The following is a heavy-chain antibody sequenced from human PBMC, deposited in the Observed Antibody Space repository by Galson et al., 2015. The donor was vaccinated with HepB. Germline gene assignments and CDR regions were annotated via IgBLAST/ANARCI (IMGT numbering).Heavy chain of an antibody. J-gene: IGHJ6*02. CDR2: ISYDGSNK. CDR3: ARDRVTTVLTDGMDV. V-gene: IGHV3-30*04. Sequence: SLRLSCAASGFTFSSYAMHWVRQAPGKGLEWVAVISYDGSNKYYADSVKGRFTISRDNSKNTLYLQMNSLRAEDTAVYYCARDRVTTVLTDGMDVWGQGTTVTVSS. CDR1: GFTFSSYA. D-gene: IGHD4-23*01.